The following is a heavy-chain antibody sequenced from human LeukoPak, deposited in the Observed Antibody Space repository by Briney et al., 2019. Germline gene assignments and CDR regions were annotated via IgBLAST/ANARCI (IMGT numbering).Heavy chain of an antibody. CDR3: ATGTNGLYGSNRFQGYFDD. Sequence: SVKXSCKASGGTFSNDAISWVRQAPGQGLEWMGRIIPNLGMALYAQKFKGRVTLTTDTSTGTADLEMNSLTFEDTAVYYCATGTNGLYGSNRFQGYFDDWGQGTLVTVLS. D-gene: IGHD6-13*01. V-gene: IGHV1-69*04. CDR2: IIPNLGMA. CDR1: GGTFSNDA. J-gene: IGHJ4*02.